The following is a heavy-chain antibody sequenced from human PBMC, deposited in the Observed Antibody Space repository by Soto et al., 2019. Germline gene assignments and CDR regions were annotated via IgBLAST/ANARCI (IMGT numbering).Heavy chain of an antibody. CDR2: ITSNAGNT. D-gene: IGHD2-21*01. J-gene: IGHJ6*02. CDR3: ARRIPFGYGLDV. Sequence: GGPLKISCAASGFTLSSYAMHWTRQAPGKGMENVSAITSNAGNTDYASSVKGRFTISRDNSKNTLYLQMGSLRAEDMAVYYCARRIPFGYGLDVWGQGT. V-gene: IGHV3-64*01. CDR1: GFTLSSYA.